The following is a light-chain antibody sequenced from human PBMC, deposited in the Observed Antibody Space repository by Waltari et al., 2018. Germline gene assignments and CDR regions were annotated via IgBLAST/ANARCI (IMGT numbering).Light chain of an antibody. V-gene: IGLV3-21*04. CDR1: NIGSYS. J-gene: IGLJ1*01. CDR2: YDS. CDR3: QVWHADIDPGV. Sequence: SYVLTQPPSVSVAPGETASITCGGDNIGSYSVHWYQQKPGQAPVLVIFYDSDRPSGIPARFSGSNSANTATLPITSVEAGDEARYYCQVWHADIDPGVFGTGTEVTVL.